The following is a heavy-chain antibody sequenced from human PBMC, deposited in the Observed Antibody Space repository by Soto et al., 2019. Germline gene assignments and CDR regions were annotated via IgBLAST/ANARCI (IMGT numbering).Heavy chain of an antibody. CDR1: GDFISNFY. CDR2: ISASGRS. CDR3: ARGMGRYFDL. D-gene: IGHD2-8*01. J-gene: IGHJ2*01. V-gene: IGHV4-4*07. Sequence: PSETLSLTCTVSGDFISNFYWSWIRQPAGKGLESLGRISASGRSNYNPSLQSRVAMSLDTSKNQFSLRLTSLTAADTAVYFCARGMGRYFDLWGRGXLVTVYS.